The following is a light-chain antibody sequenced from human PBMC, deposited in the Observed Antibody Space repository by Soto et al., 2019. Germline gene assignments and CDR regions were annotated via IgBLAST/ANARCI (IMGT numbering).Light chain of an antibody. CDR3: SSYAGSNNFFYV. V-gene: IGLV2-8*01. CDR2: EVS. Sequence: QSALTQPPSASGSPGQSVTISCTGTRSDVGAYNYVSWYQQHPGKAPKLMIYEVSKRPSGVPDRFSGSKSGNTASLTVSGLQAEDEADYYCSSYAGSNNFFYVLGTGTKLTVL. CDR1: RSDVGAYNY. J-gene: IGLJ1*01.